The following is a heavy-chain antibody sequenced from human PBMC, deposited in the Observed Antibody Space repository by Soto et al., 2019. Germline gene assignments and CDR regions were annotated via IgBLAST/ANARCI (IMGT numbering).Heavy chain of an antibody. J-gene: IGHJ4*02. CDR2: ISGSGGST. V-gene: IGHV3-23*01. CDR1: GFTFSSYA. D-gene: IGHD6-6*01. CDR3: AKDLSYSSSALANY. Sequence: PGGSLRLSCAASGFTFSSYAMSWVRQAPGKGLEWVSAISGSGGSTYYADSVKGRFTISRDNSKNTLYLQMNSLRAEDTAVYYCAKDLSYSSSALANYWGQGTLVTVSS.